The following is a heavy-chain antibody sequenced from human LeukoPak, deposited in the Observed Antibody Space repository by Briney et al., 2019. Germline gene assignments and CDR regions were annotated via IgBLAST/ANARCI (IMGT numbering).Heavy chain of an antibody. J-gene: IGHJ4*02. V-gene: IGHV4-31*03. Sequence: SETLSLTCTVSGASVSRGGYYWSWIRQHPGKGLEWIGYTSYGGGAYYNPSLMSRITMSVDPSQNQFSLKMRDVTAADTAVYFCATAEWENFYFDSWGQGALVAVTS. D-gene: IGHD1-26*01. CDR2: TSYGGGA. CDR1: GASVSRGGYY. CDR3: ATAEWENFYFDS.